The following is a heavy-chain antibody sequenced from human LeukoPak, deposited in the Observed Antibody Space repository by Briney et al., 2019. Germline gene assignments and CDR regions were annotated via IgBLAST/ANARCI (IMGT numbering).Heavy chain of an antibody. J-gene: IGHJ4*02. D-gene: IGHD2-15*01. Sequence: SETLSLTCTVSGGSISSSSYYWGWLRQPPGKGLEWIGSIYYSGSTYYNPSLKSRVTISVDTSKNQFSLKLSSVTAADTAVYYCARHEIGYCSGGSCYSGLGYYDDWGQGTLVTVSS. CDR1: GGSISSSSYY. V-gene: IGHV4-39*01. CDR2: IYYSGST. CDR3: ARHEIGYCSGGSCYSGLGYYDD.